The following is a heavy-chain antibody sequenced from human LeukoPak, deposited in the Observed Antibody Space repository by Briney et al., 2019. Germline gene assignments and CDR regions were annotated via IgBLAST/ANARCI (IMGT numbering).Heavy chain of an antibody. D-gene: IGHD6-6*01. CDR1: GYTFRTFG. V-gene: IGHV1-18*01. J-gene: IGHJ5*02. CDR2: ISVYNGDT. CDR3: ARDHMAARPGWFDA. Sequence: ASVKVPCKASGYTFRTFGINWVRQAPGQGLEWMGWISVYNGDTKYAQKFQGRVTMTTDTSTNTTYMEVRSLTFDDTAVYYCARDHMAARPGWFDAWGQGTLVTVSA.